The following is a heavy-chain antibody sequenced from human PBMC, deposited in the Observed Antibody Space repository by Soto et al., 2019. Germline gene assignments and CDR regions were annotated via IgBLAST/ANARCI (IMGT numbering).Heavy chain of an antibody. Sequence: SQTLSLLCVMSGESVSCNSAAWNWIRQSPSRGLEWLGRTYYRSKWYNDYAVSVKSRITINPDTSKNQFSLQLNSVTPEDTAVYYCARVDTAMVTGGDMFGMDVWGQGTTVTVSS. J-gene: IGHJ6*02. V-gene: IGHV6-1*01. D-gene: IGHD5-18*01. CDR3: ARVDTAMVTGGDMFGMDV. CDR2: TYYRSKWYN. CDR1: GESVSCNSAA.